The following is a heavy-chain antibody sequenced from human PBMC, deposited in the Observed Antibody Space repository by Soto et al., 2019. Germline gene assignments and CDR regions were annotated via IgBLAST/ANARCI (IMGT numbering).Heavy chain of an antibody. CDR3: ARGDYSHFDL. Sequence: PSETLSLTCAVSGGSISTKNWWTWVRQPPGKGLEWIGEIYYSGSTNYNPSLKSRVTISVDKSKNQFSLNLSSVTAADTAVYYWARGDYSHFDLSGQGTLVTVSS. V-gene: IGHV4-4*02. D-gene: IGHD4-17*01. CDR2: IYYSGST. CDR1: GGSISTKNW. J-gene: IGHJ4*02.